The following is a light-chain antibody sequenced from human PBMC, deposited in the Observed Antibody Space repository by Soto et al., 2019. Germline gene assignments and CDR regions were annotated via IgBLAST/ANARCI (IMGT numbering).Light chain of an antibody. CDR3: ETWDSSLSGVV. CDR2: DNN. CDR1: TPNIGNKY. J-gene: IGLJ2*01. V-gene: IGLV1-51*01. Sequence: QSVLTQPPSVSAAPGQKVTISCSGSTPNIGNKYVSWYQQVPGTAPKLLIYDNNKRPSGIPDRFSGSKSGTSATLGITGLQTGDEADYYCETWDSSLSGVVFGGGTKLTVL.